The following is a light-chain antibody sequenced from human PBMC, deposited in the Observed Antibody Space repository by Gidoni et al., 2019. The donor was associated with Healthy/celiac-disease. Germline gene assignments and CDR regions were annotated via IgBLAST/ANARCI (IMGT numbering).Light chain of an antibody. CDR3: QQYDNLPIT. CDR2: AAS. CDR1: QDISKY. Sequence: DLQMTQSPSSLSASVGDRVNITCQASQDISKYLNRYQQKPGKAPKLLIYAASNLETGVPSRFSGSGSGTDFTFTISSLQPEDIATYYCQQYDNLPITFGQGTRLEIK. V-gene: IGKV1-33*01. J-gene: IGKJ5*01.